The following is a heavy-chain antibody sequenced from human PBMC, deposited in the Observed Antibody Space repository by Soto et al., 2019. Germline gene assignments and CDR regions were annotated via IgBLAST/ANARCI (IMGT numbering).Heavy chain of an antibody. CDR2: IVPLVDTS. V-gene: IGHV1-69*12. CDR3: VRVVAIPGYPDN. CDR1: GGTFSSYA. D-gene: IGHD5-12*01. Sequence: QVQLVQSGAEVRQPASSVKVSCKTSGGTFSSYAISWERQAPGQGLEWMGGIVPLVDTSTYAQKFQGRVTITAGESSSTVYMELSSLRSDDTAVYYCVRVVAIPGYPDNWGQGTLVTVSS. J-gene: IGHJ4*02.